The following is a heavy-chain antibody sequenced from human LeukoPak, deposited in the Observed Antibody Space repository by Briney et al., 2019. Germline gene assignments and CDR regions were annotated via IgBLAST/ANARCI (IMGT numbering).Heavy chain of an antibody. J-gene: IGHJ4*02. Sequence: GGSLRLSCAASGFTVSSNYMSWVRHAPGKGLEWVSVIYSGGTIYYADSVKGRFTISRDNSKNTLYLQMNSLRAEDTAVYYCARVYCSSTSCHFDYWGQGTLVTVSS. D-gene: IGHD2-2*01. CDR3: ARVYCSSTSCHFDY. CDR1: GFTVSSNY. V-gene: IGHV3-53*01. CDR2: IYSGGTI.